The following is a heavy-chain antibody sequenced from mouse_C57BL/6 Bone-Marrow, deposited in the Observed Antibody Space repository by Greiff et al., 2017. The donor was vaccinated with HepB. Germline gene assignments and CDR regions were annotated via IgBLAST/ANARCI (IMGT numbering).Heavy chain of an antibody. D-gene: IGHD2-1*01. Sequence: QVQLQQSGAELVRPGASVTLSCKASGYTFTDYEMHWVKQTPVHGLEWIGAIDPETGGTAYNQTFKGKAILTADKSSSTAYMELRSLTSEDSAVYYCTRPYGNPYYFDYWGQGTTLTVSS. CDR3: TRPYGNPYYFDY. CDR1: GYTFTDYE. CDR2: IDPETGGT. J-gene: IGHJ2*01. V-gene: IGHV1-15*01.